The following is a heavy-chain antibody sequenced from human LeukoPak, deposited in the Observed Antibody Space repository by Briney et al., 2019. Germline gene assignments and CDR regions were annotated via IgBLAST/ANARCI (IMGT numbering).Heavy chain of an antibody. CDR1: GASISTGDYS. Sequence: SQTLSLTCAVSGASISTGDYSWSWIRQPPGKGLEWIGYIYHSGSTFYNPSLKSRVTISVDRSKNQFSLNLSSVTAADTAVYYCARASGGNIAYWGQGILVTVSS. CDR2: IYHSGST. J-gene: IGHJ4*02. CDR3: ARASGGNIAY. D-gene: IGHD4-23*01. V-gene: IGHV4-30-2*01.